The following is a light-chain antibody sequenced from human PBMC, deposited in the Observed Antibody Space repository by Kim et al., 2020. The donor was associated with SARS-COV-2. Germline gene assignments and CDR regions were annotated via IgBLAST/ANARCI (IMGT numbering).Light chain of an antibody. V-gene: IGLV3-19*01. CDR1: SLRSYY. Sequence: VALGQTVRITCQGDSLRSYYATWYQQKPGQAPIVVMYGKNNRPSGIPDRFSGSSSGNTASLTITGTQAGDEADYYCNSRDRNDTALLGCGPNLTVL. CDR3: NSRDRNDTAL. J-gene: IGLJ2*01. CDR2: GKN.